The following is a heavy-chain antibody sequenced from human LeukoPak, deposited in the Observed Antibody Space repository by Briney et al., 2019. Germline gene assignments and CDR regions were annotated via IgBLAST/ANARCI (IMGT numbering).Heavy chain of an antibody. J-gene: IGHJ4*02. D-gene: IGHD1-26*01. CDR3: ARGYSGSYLGGDYFDY. V-gene: IGHV1-2*02. CDR1: GYTFTGYY. CDR2: INPNSGGT. Sequence: ASVKVSCKASGYTFTGYYMHWVRQAPGQGLEWMGWINPNSGGTNYAQKFQGRVTMTRDTSISTAYMELSRLRSDDTAVYYCARGYSGSYLGGDYFDYWGQGTLVTVSS.